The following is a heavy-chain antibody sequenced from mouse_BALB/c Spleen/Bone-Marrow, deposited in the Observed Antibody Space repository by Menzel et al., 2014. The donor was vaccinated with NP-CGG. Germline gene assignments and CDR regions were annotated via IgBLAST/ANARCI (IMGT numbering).Heavy chain of an antibody. D-gene: IGHD2-4*01. Sequence: QVQLQQSGAELAKPGASVKMSCKASGYTFTSYWMHWVKQRPGQGLEWIGYINPSTGYIGYNQNLKDKATLTADKSSSTAYMQLSSLTSEDSAVYYCARGNYDAYFDYWGQGTTLTVSS. V-gene: IGHV1-7*01. J-gene: IGHJ2*01. CDR3: ARGNYDAYFDY. CDR2: INPSTGYI. CDR1: GYTFTSYW.